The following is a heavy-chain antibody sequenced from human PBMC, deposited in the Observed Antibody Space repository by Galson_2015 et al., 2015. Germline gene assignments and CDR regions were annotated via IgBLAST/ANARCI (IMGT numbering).Heavy chain of an antibody. Sequence: SETLSLTCAVSGGSISSSNWWSWVRQPPGKGLEWIGEIYHSGSTNYNPSLKSRVTISVDKSKNQFSLKLSSVTAADTAVYYCARVGTKNDYHYYGMDVWGQGTTVTVSS. CDR3: ARVGTKNDYHYYGMDV. J-gene: IGHJ6*02. V-gene: IGHV4-4*02. D-gene: IGHD1-1*01. CDR2: IYHSGST. CDR1: GGSISSSNW.